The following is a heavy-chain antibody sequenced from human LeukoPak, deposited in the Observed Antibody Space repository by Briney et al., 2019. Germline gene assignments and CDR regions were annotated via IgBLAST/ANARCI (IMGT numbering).Heavy chain of an antibody. CDR1: GFTVNSSY. CDR2: IYSGGTT. J-gene: IGHJ4*02. CDR3: PKTYYYDNNDYYYFDY. D-gene: IGHD3-22*01. V-gene: IGHV3-66*01. Sequence: GVYLRLSCAASGFTVNSSYMSWVRQAPGKGLEWVSVIYSGGTTYYADSVKGRFTISRDTSKNTLYLQMNSLRAEAPAVYYCPKTYYYDNNDYYYFDYWGQGTLVTVSS.